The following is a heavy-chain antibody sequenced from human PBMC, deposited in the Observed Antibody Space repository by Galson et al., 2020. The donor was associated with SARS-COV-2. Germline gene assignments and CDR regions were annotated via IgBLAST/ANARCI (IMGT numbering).Heavy chain of an antibody. Sequence: ETSETLSLTCTVSGGSISTYYWTWLRQPPGKGLEWVGHMYYSGSTNYNPSLKSRVTISVDTSKNQLSLKLSSVTAADTAVYYCARLGCSSISCSSMDVWGQGTTVTVSS. J-gene: IGHJ6*02. CDR2: MYYSGST. CDR3: ARLGCSSISCSSMDV. V-gene: IGHV4-59*08. CDR1: GGSISTYY. D-gene: IGHD2-2*01.